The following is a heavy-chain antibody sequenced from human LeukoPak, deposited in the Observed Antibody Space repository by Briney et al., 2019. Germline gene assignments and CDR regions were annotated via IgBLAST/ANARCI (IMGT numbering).Heavy chain of an antibody. CDR1: GGSISSSNW. D-gene: IGHD3-22*01. Sequence: SGTLSLTCAVSGGSISSSNWWSWVRQPPGKGLEWIGEIYHSGSTNYNPSLKSRVTISVDKSKNQFSLKLSSVTAADTAVYYCARESRYYYDSSGYYYFDYWGQGTLVTVSS. CDR2: IYHSGST. J-gene: IGHJ4*02. V-gene: IGHV4-4*02. CDR3: ARESRYYYDSSGYYYFDY.